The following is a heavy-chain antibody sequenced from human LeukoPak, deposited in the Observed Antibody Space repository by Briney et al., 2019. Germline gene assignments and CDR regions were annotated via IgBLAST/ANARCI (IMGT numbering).Heavy chain of an antibody. CDR1: GGSISSSSYY. Sequence: SETLSLTCTVSGGSISSSSYYWGWIRQPPGKGLEWIGSIYYSGSTYYNPSLESRVTISVDTSKNQFSLKLSSVTAADTAVYYCAILTYYYDSSGYYPLLDYWGQGTLVTVSS. V-gene: IGHV4-39*07. CDR2: IYYSGST. D-gene: IGHD3-22*01. J-gene: IGHJ4*02. CDR3: AILTYYYDSSGYYPLLDY.